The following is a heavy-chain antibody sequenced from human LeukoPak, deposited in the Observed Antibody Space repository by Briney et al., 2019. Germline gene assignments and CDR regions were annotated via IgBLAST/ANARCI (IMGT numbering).Heavy chain of an antibody. V-gene: IGHV4-59*01. J-gene: IGHJ6*03. Sequence: SETLSLTGTGSDGSISGYYWSWIRQAPGKGLKGIGYAHYSGSTNCNPSLKSRVTISVDTSRNQFSLKVTSVTAADTAVYYCARCGRNNRGYHSMDDWGNGTTVTVSS. CDR3: ARCGRNNRGYHSMDD. CDR1: DGSISGYY. CDR2: AHYSGST. D-gene: IGHD2/OR15-2a*01.